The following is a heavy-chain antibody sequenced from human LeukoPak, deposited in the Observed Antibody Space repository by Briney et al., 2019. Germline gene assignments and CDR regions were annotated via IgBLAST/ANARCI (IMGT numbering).Heavy chain of an antibody. Sequence: SETLSLTCAVYGGSFSGYYWSWIRQPPGKGLEWIGEINHSGSTNYNPSLKSRVTISVDTSKNQFSLKLSSVTAADTAVYYCARVDIVVSYYYGMDVWGQGTTVTVSS. CDR2: INHSGST. V-gene: IGHV4-34*01. CDR1: GGSFSGYY. D-gene: IGHD2-2*01. CDR3: ARVDIVVSYYYGMDV. J-gene: IGHJ6*02.